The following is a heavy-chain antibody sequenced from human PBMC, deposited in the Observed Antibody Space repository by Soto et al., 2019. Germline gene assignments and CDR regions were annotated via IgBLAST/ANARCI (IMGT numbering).Heavy chain of an antibody. Sequence: GGSLRLSCAASGFTFSSYGMHWVRQAPGKGLEWVAVIWYDGSNKYYADSVKGRFTISRENSKNTLYLQMNSLRAEDTAVYYCARESMVRGVIHPNYYYYYGMDVWGQGTTVTVSS. D-gene: IGHD3-10*01. CDR1: GFTFSSYG. CDR3: ARESMVRGVIHPNYYYYYGMDV. V-gene: IGHV3-33*01. J-gene: IGHJ6*02. CDR2: IWYDGSNK.